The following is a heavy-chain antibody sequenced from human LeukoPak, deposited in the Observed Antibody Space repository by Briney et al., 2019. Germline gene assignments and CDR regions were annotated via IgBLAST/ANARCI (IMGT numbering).Heavy chain of an antibody. V-gene: IGHV3-30-3*01. CDR3: ARGAYYYED. CDR2: ISYDGSNK. CDR1: GFTFSSYA. D-gene: IGHD3-22*01. J-gene: IGHJ4*02. Sequence: PGGSLRLSCAASGFTFSSYAMHWVRQAPGKGLEWVAVISYDGSNKYYADSVKGRFTISRDNSKSTLYLQMNSLRAEDTAVYYCARGAYYYEDWGQGTLVTVSS.